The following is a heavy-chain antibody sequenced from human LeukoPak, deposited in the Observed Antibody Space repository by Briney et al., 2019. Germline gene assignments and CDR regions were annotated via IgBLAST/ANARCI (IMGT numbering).Heavy chain of an antibody. CDR1: GYTFTSYD. CDR3: ARASRGAPFDY. J-gene: IGHJ4*02. V-gene: IGHV1-8*03. Sequence: ASVKVSCEASGYTFTSYDINWVRQATGQGLEWMGWMNPNSGNTGYAQKFQGRVTITRNTSISTAYMELSSLRSEDTAVYYCARASRGAPFDYWGQGTLVTVSS. CDR2: MNPNSGNT.